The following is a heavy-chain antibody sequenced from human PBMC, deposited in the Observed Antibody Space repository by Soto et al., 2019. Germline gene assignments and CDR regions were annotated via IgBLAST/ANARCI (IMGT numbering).Heavy chain of an antibody. CDR2: MNPNSGNT. D-gene: IGHD3-3*01. CDR1: GYTFTSYD. V-gene: IGHV1-8*01. Sequence: QVQLVQSGAEVKKPGASVKVSCKASGYTFTSYDINWVRQATGQGLEWMGWMNPNSGNTGYAQKFRGRVTMTRNTSISTAYMALRRMRSEDTAVYYCAREKSGSYDYWGQGTLVTVSS. CDR3: AREKSGSYDY. J-gene: IGHJ4*02.